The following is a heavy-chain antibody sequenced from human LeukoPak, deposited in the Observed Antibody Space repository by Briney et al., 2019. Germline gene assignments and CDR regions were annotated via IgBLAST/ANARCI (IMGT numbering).Heavy chain of an antibody. V-gene: IGHV1-24*01. CDR3: AATYYYARAPDY. Sequence: ASVKVSCKVSGYTLTELSMHWVRQAPGKGLEWMGGFDPEDGEAIYAQKFQGRVTMTEDASTDTAYMELSSLRSEDTAVYYCAATYYYARAPDYWGQGTLVTVSS. D-gene: IGHD3-10*01. J-gene: IGHJ4*02. CDR1: GYTLTELS. CDR2: FDPEDGEA.